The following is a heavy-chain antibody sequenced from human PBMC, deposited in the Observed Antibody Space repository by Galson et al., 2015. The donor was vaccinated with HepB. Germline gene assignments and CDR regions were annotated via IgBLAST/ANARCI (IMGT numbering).Heavy chain of an antibody. J-gene: IGHJ6*02. V-gene: IGHV3-7*03. Sequence: SLRLSCAASGFTFSSSWMSWVRQAPGKGLEWVANIKQDGSEKYYVDSVKGRFTISRDNAKNSVYLQMNSLRAEDTAVYYCARWGSRMVRGGLNYYYYYEMDVWGQGTTVTVSS. CDR3: ARWGSRMVRGGLNYYYYYEMDV. CDR2: IKQDGSEK. D-gene: IGHD3-10*01. CDR1: GFTFSSSW.